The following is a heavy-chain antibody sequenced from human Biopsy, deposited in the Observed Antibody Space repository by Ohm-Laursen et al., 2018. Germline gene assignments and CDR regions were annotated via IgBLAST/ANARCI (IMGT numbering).Heavy chain of an antibody. V-gene: IGHV4-4*09. CDR1: GVSITAYY. Sequence: TLSLTCTVSGVSITAYYWSWIRQPPGKGLECIGNIHHSGSTNYDPSLKSRLTISVDTSKNQFSLKLSSVTAADTAVYYCARMDCSGGSCHYYSYGMDVWGQGTTVTVSS. D-gene: IGHD2-15*01. CDR3: ARMDCSGGSCHYYSYGMDV. J-gene: IGHJ6*02. CDR2: IHHSGST.